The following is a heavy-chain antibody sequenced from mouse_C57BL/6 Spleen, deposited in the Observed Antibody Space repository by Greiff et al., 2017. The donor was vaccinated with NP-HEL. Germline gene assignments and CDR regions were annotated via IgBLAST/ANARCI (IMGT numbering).Heavy chain of an antibody. CDR3: ARGENY. Sequence: QVQLQQPGAELVKPGASVKLSCKASGYTFTSYWMQWVKQRPGQGLEWIGEIDPSDSYTNYNQKFKGKATLTVDTSSSPAYLQLSSLTSEDSAVYYCARGENYWGQGTTLTVSS. CDR1: GYTFTSYW. J-gene: IGHJ2*01. V-gene: IGHV1-50*01. CDR2: IDPSDSYT.